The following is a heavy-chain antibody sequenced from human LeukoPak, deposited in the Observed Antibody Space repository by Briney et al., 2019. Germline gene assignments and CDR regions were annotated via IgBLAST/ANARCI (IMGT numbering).Heavy chain of an antibody. J-gene: IGHJ6*03. CDR2: MNPNSGNT. Sequence: XNWVRQATGQGLEWMGWMNPNSGNTGYAQKFQGRVTITRNTSISTAYMELSSLRSEDTAVYYCARGLYYYYYMDVWGKGTTVTISS. V-gene: IGHV1-8*03. CDR3: ARGLYYYYYMDV.